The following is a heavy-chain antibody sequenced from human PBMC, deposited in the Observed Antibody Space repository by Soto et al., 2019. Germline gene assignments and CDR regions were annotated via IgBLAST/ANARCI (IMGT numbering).Heavy chain of an antibody. CDR3: ARDHLPLYDILTGYYRGYFDY. V-gene: IGHV3-33*08. CDR2: IWYDGSNK. Sequence: VQLVESGGGLVKPGGSLRLSCAASGFTFSSYSMHWVRQAPGKGLEWVAVIWYDGSNKYYADSVKGRFTISRDNSKNTLYLQMNSLRAEDTAVYYCARDHLPLYDILTGYYRGYFDYWGQGTLVTVSS. D-gene: IGHD3-9*01. CDR1: GFTFSSYS. J-gene: IGHJ4*02.